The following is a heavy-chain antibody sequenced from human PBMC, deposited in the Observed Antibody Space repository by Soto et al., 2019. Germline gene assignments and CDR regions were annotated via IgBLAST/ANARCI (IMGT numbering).Heavy chain of an antibody. Sequence: QVRLVESGGDLVKPGESLRLSCVASGFTFIDYYMNWVRQAPGKGLEWISYISSTGKNIYYSDSVKGRFIVSRDNAKNSLFLQMNSLTADDTAVYYCGRSHGAGSYWCQGNRVTVSS. CDR2: ISSTGKNI. J-gene: IGHJ4*02. V-gene: IGHV3-11*01. D-gene: IGHD4-17*01. CDR1: GFTFIDYY. CDR3: GRSHGAGSY.